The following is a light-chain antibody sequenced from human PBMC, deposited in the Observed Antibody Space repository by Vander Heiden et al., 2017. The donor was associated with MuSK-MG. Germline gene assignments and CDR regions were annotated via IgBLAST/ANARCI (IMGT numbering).Light chain of an antibody. J-gene: IGLJ2*01. CDR2: EVS. CDR3: CSYAGSSTFVV. V-gene: IGLV2-23*02. CDR1: SSDVGSYKS. Sequence: QSPLPQPASVSGSPGQSIIISCTGTSSDVGSYKSVYWYQQHPGKAPKFIIYEVSKRPSGVSNRFSGSKSGNMASLTISGLQAEDEADYYCCSYAGSSTFVVFGGGTKLTVL.